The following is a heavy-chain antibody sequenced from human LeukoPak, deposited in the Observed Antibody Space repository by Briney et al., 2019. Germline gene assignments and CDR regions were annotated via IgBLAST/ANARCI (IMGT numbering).Heavy chain of an antibody. CDR1: GFAFRITA. D-gene: IGHD5/OR15-5a*01. Sequence: GGSLRLSCAASGFAFRITAMTWVRQAPGKGLEWVSAITGSGGSTYYADSVKGRFTISRVNSKNTLYLQMNSLRAEDTAIYYCAPDIVSTTVVFWGQGTLVTVSS. V-gene: IGHV3-23*01. J-gene: IGHJ4*02. CDR3: APDIVSTTVVF. CDR2: ITGSGGST.